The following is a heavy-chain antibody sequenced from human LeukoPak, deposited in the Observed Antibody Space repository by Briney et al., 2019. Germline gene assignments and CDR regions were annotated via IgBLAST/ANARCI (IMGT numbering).Heavy chain of an antibody. D-gene: IGHD6-13*01. Sequence: VASVKVSCKASGYTFTSYAMNWVRQAPGQGLEWMGWINTNTGNPTYAQGFTGRFVFSLDTSVSTAYLQISSLKAEDTAVYYCAREVDSSSWGPVNWFDPWGQGTLVTVSS. CDR1: GYTFTSYA. J-gene: IGHJ5*02. V-gene: IGHV7-4-1*02. CDR3: AREVDSSSWGPVNWFDP. CDR2: INTNTGNP.